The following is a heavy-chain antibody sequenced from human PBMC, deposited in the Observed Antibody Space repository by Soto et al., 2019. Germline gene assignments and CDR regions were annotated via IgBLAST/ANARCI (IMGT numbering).Heavy chain of an antibody. CDR1: GYTFTSYY. Sequence: ASVKVSCKASGYTFTSYYMNWVRQAPGQGLEWLGIINPSGGYTTYAQRFLGRVTMTSDTSTSTVHMELGSLTSEDTAVYYCDRGGGIVVETAPYDNWGQGTLVAVYS. CDR2: INPSGGYT. J-gene: IGHJ4*02. CDR3: DRGGGIVVETAPYDN. V-gene: IGHV1-46*03. D-gene: IGHD2-21*02.